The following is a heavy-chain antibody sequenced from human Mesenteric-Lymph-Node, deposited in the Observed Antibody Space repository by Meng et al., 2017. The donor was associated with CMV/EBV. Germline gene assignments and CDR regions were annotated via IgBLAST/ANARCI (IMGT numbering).Heavy chain of an antibody. D-gene: IGHD6-13*01. V-gene: IGHV3-7*04. CDR2: IKQDGSEK. CDR1: GFTFRSYW. J-gene: IGHJ4*02. Sequence: GGSLRLSCAASGFTFRSYWMTWVRQAPGKGLEWVANIKQDGSEKYYVDSVTGRFTISRDNAENSLYLQMNSLRAEDTAVYYCAGGWSFDYWGQGTLVTVSS. CDR3: AGGWSFDY.